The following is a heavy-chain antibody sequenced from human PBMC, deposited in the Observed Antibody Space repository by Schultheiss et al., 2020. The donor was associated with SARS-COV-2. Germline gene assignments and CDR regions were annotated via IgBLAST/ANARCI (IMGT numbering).Heavy chain of an antibody. D-gene: IGHD6-6*01. Sequence: GESLKISCAASGFTFSSYAMSWVRQAPGKGLEWLSYIYISGSPIFYAASVKGRFTISRDNAKNSLYLQINSLRAEDTAVYYCARYSSSGRIYWGQGTLVTVSS. V-gene: IGHV3-48*03. CDR2: IYISGSPI. J-gene: IGHJ4*02. CDR1: GFTFSSYA. CDR3: ARYSSSGRIY.